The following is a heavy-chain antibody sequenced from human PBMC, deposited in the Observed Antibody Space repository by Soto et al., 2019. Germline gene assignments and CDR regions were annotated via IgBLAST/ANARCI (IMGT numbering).Heavy chain of an antibody. CDR3: ARVIGVASMDH. V-gene: IGHV1-18*04. D-gene: IGHD5-12*01. CDR1: CYTIASYG. Sequence: ASVKVSWKSSCYTIASYGSICVRPAPGQGLEWMGWISAYNGNTNYAQKLQGRVTMTTDTSTNTAYMELTSLKSDDTAVYYCARVIGVASMDHWGQGTQVNVSA. J-gene: IGHJ4*02. CDR2: ISAYNGNT.